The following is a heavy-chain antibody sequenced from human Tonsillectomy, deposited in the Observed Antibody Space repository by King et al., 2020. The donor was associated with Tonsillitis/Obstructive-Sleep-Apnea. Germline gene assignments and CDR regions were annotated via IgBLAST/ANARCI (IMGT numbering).Heavy chain of an antibody. CDR1: GSTFTSYA. D-gene: IGHD4-17*01. J-gene: IGHJ4*02. CDR2: INTNTGNP. V-gene: IGHV7-4-1*02. Sequence: LKESGASVRVSCKASGSTFTSYAVNWVRQAPGQGLEWMGWINTNTGNPRYAQGFIGRFAFALDTSVTTTYLQISSLQAEDTAVYYCAKDIFPISTVTRGGFDFWGQGTLVTVSS. CDR3: AKDIFPISTVTRGGFDF.